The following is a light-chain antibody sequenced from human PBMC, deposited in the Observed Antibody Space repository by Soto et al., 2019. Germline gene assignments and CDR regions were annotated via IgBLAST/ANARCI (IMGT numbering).Light chain of an antibody. Sequence: ETGMTPSPATLSVSSGERVTLSCRASQSININLAWYQQKSGQAPRLLIYGASTRATGLPARFSGSGSGTEFTLIINSLQSEDSAVYYCQQYDNWPITFGQGTRLEIK. CDR1: QSININ. CDR3: QQYDNWPIT. J-gene: IGKJ5*01. V-gene: IGKV3-15*01. CDR2: GAS.